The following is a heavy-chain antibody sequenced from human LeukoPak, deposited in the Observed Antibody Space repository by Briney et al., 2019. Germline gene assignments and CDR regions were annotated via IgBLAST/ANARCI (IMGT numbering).Heavy chain of an antibody. Sequence: GASVKVSCKASGYTFTGYYMHWVRQAPGQGLEWMGWINPNSGGTNYAQKFQGRVTMTRDTSISTAYMELRSLRSDDTAVYYCARDSYDSSGYPMGYWGQGTLVTVSS. CDR3: ARDSYDSSGYPMGY. V-gene: IGHV1-2*02. CDR1: GYTFTGYY. CDR2: INPNSGGT. J-gene: IGHJ4*02. D-gene: IGHD3-22*01.